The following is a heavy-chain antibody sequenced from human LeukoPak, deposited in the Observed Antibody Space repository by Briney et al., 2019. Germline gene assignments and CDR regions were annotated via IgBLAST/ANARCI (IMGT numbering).Heavy chain of an antibody. D-gene: IGHD3-10*01. CDR1: GFTFGDSD. Sequence: PGGSLRLSCAASGFTFGDSDMSWVRQAPGKGLEWVSGITWNGGSTAYADSVKGRFTISRDNAKNSLYLQMNSLRAEDTALYYCARDREDSYLDVWGKGTTVTVSS. J-gene: IGHJ6*04. V-gene: IGHV3-20*04. CDR2: ITWNGGST. CDR3: ARDREDSYLDV.